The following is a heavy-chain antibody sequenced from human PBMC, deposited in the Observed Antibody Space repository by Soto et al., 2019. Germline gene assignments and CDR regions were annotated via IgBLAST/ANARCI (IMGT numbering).Heavy chain of an antibody. J-gene: IGHJ5*02. Sequence: ASVKVSCKASGYTFTSYYMHWVRQAPGQGLEWMGIINPSGGSTSYAQKFQGRVTMTRDTSTSTVYMELSSLRSEDTAVYYCASQPILDSSSWYGGWFDPWGQGTLVTVSS. CDR2: INPSGGST. CDR1: GYTFTSYY. D-gene: IGHD6-13*01. CDR3: ASQPILDSSSWYGGWFDP. V-gene: IGHV1-46*01.